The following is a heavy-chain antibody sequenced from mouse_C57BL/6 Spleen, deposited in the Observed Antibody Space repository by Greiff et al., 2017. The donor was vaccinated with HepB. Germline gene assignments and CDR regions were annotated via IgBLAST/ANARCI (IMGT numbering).Heavy chain of an antibody. Sequence: EVKLVESEGGLVQPGSSMKLSCTASGFTFSDYYMAWVRQVPEKGLEWVANINYNGSSTYYLDSLKSRFIISRDNAKNILYLQLSSLKYEDTATYYCARDTYDYYWYFDVWGTGTTVTVSS. CDR2: INYNGSST. CDR3: ARDTYDYYWYFDV. J-gene: IGHJ1*03. V-gene: IGHV5-16*01. CDR1: GFTFSDYY. D-gene: IGHD2-4*01.